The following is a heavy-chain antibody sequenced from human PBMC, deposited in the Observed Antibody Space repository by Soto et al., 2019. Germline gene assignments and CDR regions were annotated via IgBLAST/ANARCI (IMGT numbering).Heavy chain of an antibody. CDR2: IYYSGST. CDR3: AREPVSSPKVDY. J-gene: IGHJ4*02. V-gene: IGHV4-31*03. CDR1: GGSISSGGYY. Sequence: TLSLTCTVSGGSISSGGYYWSWIRQHPGKGLEWIGYIYYSGSTYYNPSLKSRVTISVDTSKNQFSLKLSSVTAADTAVYYCAREPVSSPKVDYWGQGTLVTVSS. D-gene: IGHD2-2*01.